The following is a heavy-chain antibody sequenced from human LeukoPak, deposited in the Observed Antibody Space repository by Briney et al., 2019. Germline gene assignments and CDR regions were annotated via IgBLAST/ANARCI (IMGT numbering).Heavy chain of an antibody. CDR2: IYSGGST. CDR1: GFTVSSNY. Sequence: GGSLRLSCAASGFTVSSNYMSWVRQAPGKGLEWVSVIYSGGSTYYADSVKGRFTISRDNSKNTLYLQMNSLRAEDTAVYYCAKDLLLVRGVIDYWGQGTLVTVSS. V-gene: IGHV3-53*01. J-gene: IGHJ4*02. CDR3: AKDLLLVRGVIDY. D-gene: IGHD3-10*01.